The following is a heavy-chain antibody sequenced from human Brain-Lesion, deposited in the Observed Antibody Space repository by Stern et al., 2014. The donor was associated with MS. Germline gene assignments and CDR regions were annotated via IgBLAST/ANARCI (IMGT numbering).Heavy chain of an antibody. Sequence: QVQLVESGPGLVKPSQTLSLTCTVSGASISSGTYFWTWIRQPAGKGLEWIGRISTSGSTTYNPSLKSRVTIFLETSKKELSLQLSSVTAADTAVYYCARAYYYDTSGDSDAFNIWGQGTQVTVSS. V-gene: IGHV4-61*02. CDR1: GASISSGTYF. CDR2: ISTSGST. J-gene: IGHJ3*02. D-gene: IGHD3-22*01. CDR3: ARAYYYDTSGDSDAFNI.